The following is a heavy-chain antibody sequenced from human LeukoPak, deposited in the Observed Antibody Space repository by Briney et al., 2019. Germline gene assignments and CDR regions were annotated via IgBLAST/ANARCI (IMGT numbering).Heavy chain of an antibody. J-gene: IGHJ4*02. Sequence: ASVKVSCKASGGTFSSYAISWVRQAPGQGLEWMGWIIPIFGTANYAQKFQGRVTSTTDESTSTAYMELSSLRSEDTAVYYCASGYCSSTSCSKRGGYWGQGTPVTVSS. CDR3: ASGYCSSTSCSKRGGY. CDR1: GGTFSSYA. V-gene: IGHV1-69*05. D-gene: IGHD2-2*03. CDR2: IIPIFGTA.